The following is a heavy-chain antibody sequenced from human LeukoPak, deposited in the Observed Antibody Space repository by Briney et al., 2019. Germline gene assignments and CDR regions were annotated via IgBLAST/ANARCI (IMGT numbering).Heavy chain of an antibody. D-gene: IGHD3-22*01. CDR2: IIPILDIS. V-gene: IGHV1-69*02. CDR1: GGTFSSDT. CDR3: ARAAYYYGSSGYPTDAFDI. J-gene: IGHJ3*02. Sequence: SVTVSCTSSGGTFSSDTITWVRQAPGQGIEWMGRIIPILDISNYAQKFQGRVTIIADKSTVTAYMELSSLRSEDTAMYYCARAAYYYGSSGYPTDAFDIWGQGTMVTVSS.